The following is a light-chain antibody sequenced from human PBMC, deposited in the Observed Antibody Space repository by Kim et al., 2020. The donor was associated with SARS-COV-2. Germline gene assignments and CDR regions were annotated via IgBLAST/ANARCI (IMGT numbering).Light chain of an antibody. CDR1: QFNIGGNL. Sequence: GQSVTSSCSGNQFNIGGNLGYWYQQFPGTAPKLLIHTNGQRPSGVPDRFSGSKSGTSASLTISGLRSEDEADYYCASWDDSLRGRVFGGGTQLTVL. CDR2: TNG. V-gene: IGLV1-47*02. J-gene: IGLJ3*02. CDR3: ASWDDSLRGRV.